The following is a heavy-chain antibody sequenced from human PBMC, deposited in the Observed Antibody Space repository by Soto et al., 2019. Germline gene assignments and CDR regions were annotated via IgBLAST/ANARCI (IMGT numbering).Heavy chain of an antibody. D-gene: IGHD3-3*01. J-gene: IGHJ6*02. Sequence: QVQLVQSGAEVKKPGSSVKVSCKASGGTFSSYAISWVRQAPGQGLEWMGGIIPIFGTANYAQKFKGRGTITADESTSTAYMELSSLRSEDTAVYYCARGKITIFGVEVPTRNPIYYYYGMDVWGQGTTVTVSS. CDR2: IIPIFGTA. CDR1: GGTFSSYA. V-gene: IGHV1-69*12. CDR3: ARGKITIFGVEVPTRNPIYYYYGMDV.